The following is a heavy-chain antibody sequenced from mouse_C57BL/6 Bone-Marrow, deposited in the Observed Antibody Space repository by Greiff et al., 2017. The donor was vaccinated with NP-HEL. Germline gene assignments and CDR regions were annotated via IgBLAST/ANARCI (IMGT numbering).Heavy chain of an antibody. V-gene: IGHV5-6*01. Sequence: EVQLVQSGGDLVKPGGSLKLSCAASGFTFTSYGMSWVRQTPDQSLEWVATISRGGSYTYYPDSVKGRFTISRDNANNTLYLQMSRLTSEDSAVYYCARHDGFADWGQGTLVTVSA. CDR3: ARHDGFAD. CDR2: ISRGGSYT. J-gene: IGHJ3*01. CDR1: GFTFTSYG.